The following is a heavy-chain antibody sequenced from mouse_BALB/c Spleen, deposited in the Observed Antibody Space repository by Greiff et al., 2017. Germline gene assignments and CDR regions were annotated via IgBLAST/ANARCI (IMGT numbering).Heavy chain of an antibody. CDR1: GFTFSSYA. CDR3: ARRDYYGRYFDY. D-gene: IGHD1-1*01. J-gene: IGHJ2*01. V-gene: IGHV5-9-3*01. CDR2: ISSGGSYT. Sequence: EVQRVESGGGLVKPGGSLKLSCAASGFTFSSYAMSWVRQTPEKRLEWVATISSGGSYTYYPDSVKGRFTISRDNAKNTLYLQMSSLRSEDTAMYYCARRDYYGRYFDYWGQGTTLTVSS.